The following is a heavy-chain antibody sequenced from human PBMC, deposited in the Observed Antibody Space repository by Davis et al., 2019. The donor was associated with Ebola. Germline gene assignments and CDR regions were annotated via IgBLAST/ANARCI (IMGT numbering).Heavy chain of an antibody. D-gene: IGHD3-9*01. V-gene: IGHV1-46*01. Sequence: ASVKVSCKASGYTFTSYYMHWVRQAPGQGLEWMGIINPSGGSTSYAQKFQGRVTITADESTSTAYMELSSLRSEDTAVYYCASGYILTEGYDAFDIWGQGTMVTVSS. CDR1: GYTFTSYY. J-gene: IGHJ3*02. CDR2: INPSGGST. CDR3: ASGYILTEGYDAFDI.